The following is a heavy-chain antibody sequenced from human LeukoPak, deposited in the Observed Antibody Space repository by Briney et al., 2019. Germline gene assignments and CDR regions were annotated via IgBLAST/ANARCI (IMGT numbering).Heavy chain of an antibody. CDR1: GFTFSGHA. D-gene: IGHD1-26*01. J-gene: IGHJ4*02. V-gene: IGHV3-23*01. Sequence: PWGSLRLSCAASGFTFSGHAMSWVRQAPGKGLNWLSTITGGAENTYYADSVKGRFTISRDNSKNTVYLQMDSLRVEDTAVYYCAKVLSGSQDYWGQGTLVTVFS. CDR3: AKVLSGSQDY. CDR2: ITGGAENT.